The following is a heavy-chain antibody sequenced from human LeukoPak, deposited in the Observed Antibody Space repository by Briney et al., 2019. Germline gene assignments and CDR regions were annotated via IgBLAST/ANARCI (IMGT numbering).Heavy chain of an antibody. CDR2: IYYSGST. V-gene: IGHV4-31*03. CDR1: GGSISSGGYY. CDR3: ASLNRGVYYDSSGYYYYFDY. D-gene: IGHD3-22*01. J-gene: IGHJ4*02. Sequence: SQTLSLTCTVSGGSISSGGYYWSWIRQHPGKGLEWGGYIYYSGSTYYNPSLKGRVTISVDTSKNQFSLKLSSVTAADTAVYYCASLNRGVYYDSSGYYYYFDYWGQGTLVTVSS.